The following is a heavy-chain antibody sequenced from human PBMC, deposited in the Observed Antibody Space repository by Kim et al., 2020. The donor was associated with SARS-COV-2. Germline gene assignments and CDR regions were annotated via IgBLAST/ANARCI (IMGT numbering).Heavy chain of an antibody. CDR2: IYYSGST. CDR1: GGSISSSSYY. J-gene: IGHJ6*03. D-gene: IGHD5-18*01. Sequence: SETLSLTCTVSGGSISSSSYYWGWIRQPPGKGLEWIGSIYYSGSTYYNPSLKSRVTISVDTSKNQFSLKLSSVTAADTAVYYCASGSGYSYGSNYYYYY. CDR3: ASGSGYSYGSNYYYYY. V-gene: IGHV4-39*01.